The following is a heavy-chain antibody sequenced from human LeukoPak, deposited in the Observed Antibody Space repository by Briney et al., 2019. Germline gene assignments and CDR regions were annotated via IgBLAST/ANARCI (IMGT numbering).Heavy chain of an antibody. D-gene: IGHD1-20*01. J-gene: IGHJ5*02. CDR2: IYHSGST. Sequence: SETLSLTCTVSGGIISSTTYYWGWIRQPPGKGLEWIGSIYHSGSTYYNPSLKSRVTISVDTSKNQFSLRLSSVTAADTAVYYCASLTRTMGFDPWGQGTLVTVSS. CDR3: ASLTRTMGFDP. V-gene: IGHV4-39*07. CDR1: GGIISSTTYY.